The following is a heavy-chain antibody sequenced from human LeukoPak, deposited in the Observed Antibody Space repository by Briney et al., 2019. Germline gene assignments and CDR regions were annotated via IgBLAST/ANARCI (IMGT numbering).Heavy chain of an antibody. CDR1: GYTFTNYG. J-gene: IGHJ4*02. CDR3: ARVLRFAPYYFDY. D-gene: IGHD3-3*01. Sequence: ASVKVSCKASGYTFTNYGVTWVRQAPGQGLEWMGWNSAYNGNTDYAQKLQGRVTMTTDTSTSTAYMELRSLRSDDTAVYYCARVLRFAPYYFDYWGQGTLVTVSS. CDR2: NSAYNGNT. V-gene: IGHV1-18*01.